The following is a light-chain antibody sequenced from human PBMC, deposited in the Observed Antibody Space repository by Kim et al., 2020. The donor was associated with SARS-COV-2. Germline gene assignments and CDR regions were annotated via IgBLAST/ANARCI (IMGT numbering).Light chain of an antibody. CDR2: EDY. Sequence: NFMLTQPHSVSGSPEKTVTISCTRSGGSIASNYVQWYRQRPGSAPTTVIYEDYQRPSGVPDRFSGSIDSSSNSASLTISGLRTEDEADYYCQSYDSSSWVFGGGTQLTAL. J-gene: IGLJ3*02. CDR3: QSYDSSSWV. V-gene: IGLV6-57*04. CDR1: GGSIASNY.